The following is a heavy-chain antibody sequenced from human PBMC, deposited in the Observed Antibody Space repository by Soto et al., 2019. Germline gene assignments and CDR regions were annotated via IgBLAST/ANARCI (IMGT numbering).Heavy chain of an antibody. CDR2: IKFDGSIT. CDR1: GFTFSDYW. J-gene: IGHJ6*02. V-gene: IGHV3-74*01. D-gene: IGHD4-17*01. Sequence: VQLVESGGGLVQPGGSLRLSCVASGFTFSDYWMHWVRQAPGKGLVWVSRIKFDGSITSHADSVKGRFTISRDNARNTVHLQMYSLRAEDTGIYYCARGLPNYYGVYVWGQGTTVTVSS. CDR3: ARGLPNYYGVYV.